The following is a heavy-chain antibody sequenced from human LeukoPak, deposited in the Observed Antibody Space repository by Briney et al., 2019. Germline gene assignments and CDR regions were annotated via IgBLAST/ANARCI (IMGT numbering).Heavy chain of an antibody. CDR1: GGSISSRDYY. V-gene: IGHV4-39*07. Sequence: SETLSLTCTVSGGSISSRDYYWGWIRQPPGKGLEWIGSISYSGSTYYNPSLQSRVTISVDTSKNQFSLKLSSVTAADTAVYYCARSAEQWLGEAFDYWGQGTLVTVSS. D-gene: IGHD6-19*01. CDR2: ISYSGST. CDR3: ARSAEQWLGEAFDY. J-gene: IGHJ4*02.